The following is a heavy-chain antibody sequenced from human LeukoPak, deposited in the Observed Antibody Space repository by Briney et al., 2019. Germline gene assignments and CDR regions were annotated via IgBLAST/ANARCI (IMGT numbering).Heavy chain of an antibody. CDR1: GYTFISYG. D-gene: IGHD2-15*01. J-gene: IGHJ4*02. CDR3: ARPLGYCSGGSCPRGYYFDY. V-gene: IGHV1-18*01. Sequence: GASVKVSCKASGYTFISYGISWVRQAPGQGLEWMGWISGYNGNTNYAEKVQGRVTMTTDTSTSTAYMELRSLRSDDTAVYYCARPLGYCSGGSCPRGYYFDYWGQGTLVTVSS. CDR2: ISGYNGNT.